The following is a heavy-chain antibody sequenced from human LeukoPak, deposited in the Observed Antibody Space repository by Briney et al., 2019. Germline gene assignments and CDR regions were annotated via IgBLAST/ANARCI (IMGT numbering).Heavy chain of an antibody. CDR2: ISGSRGST. V-gene: IGHV3-23*01. CDR3: AKPASSRGIAGRRPTKYYFDY. D-gene: IGHD6-6*01. Sequence: GGSLRLSYAASGFTFRSLAMRWARQAPGKGGEGGSAISGSRGSTYNADHVKGRFTISRDNSKNTLYLQMNSLRAEDTAVYYCAKPASSRGIAGRRPTKYYFDYGGQGTLATVPS. CDR1: GFTFRSLA. J-gene: IGHJ4*02.